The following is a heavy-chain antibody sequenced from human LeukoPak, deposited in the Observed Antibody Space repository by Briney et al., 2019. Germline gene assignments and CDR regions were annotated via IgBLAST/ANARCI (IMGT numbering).Heavy chain of an antibody. CDR3: ARGPLWIQLRLQYYFDY. CDR2: IYYSGST. Sequence: PSEALSLTCTVSGGSISSGGYYWSWIRQHPGKGLEWIGYIYYSGSTYYNPSLKSRVTISVDTSKNQFSLKLSSVTAADTAVYYCARGPLWIQLRLQYYFDYWGQGTLVTVSS. V-gene: IGHV4-31*03. J-gene: IGHJ4*02. D-gene: IGHD5-18*01. CDR1: GGSISSGGYY.